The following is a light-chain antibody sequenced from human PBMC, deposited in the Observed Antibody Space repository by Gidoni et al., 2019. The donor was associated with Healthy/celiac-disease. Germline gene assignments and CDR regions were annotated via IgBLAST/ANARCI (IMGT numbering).Light chain of an antibody. V-gene: IGKV4-1*01. CDR2: WTS. CDR3: QQYYSTPT. CDR1: QSVLYSSRNKNY. J-gene: IGKJ1*01. Sequence: DIVLTQSPDSLAAPLAERSTINCKYSQSVLYSSRNKNYLAWYQQKPGQPPKLHIYWTSTRESGVPDRFSGSGSGTNFTLTIMSLQAEDVAVCYCQQYYSTPTFGQGTKVEIK.